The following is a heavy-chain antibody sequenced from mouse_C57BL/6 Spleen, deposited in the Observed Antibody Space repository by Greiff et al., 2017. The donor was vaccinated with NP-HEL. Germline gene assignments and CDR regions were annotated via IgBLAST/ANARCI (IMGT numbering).Heavy chain of an antibody. CDR2: IDPSDSYT. V-gene: IGHV1-69*01. D-gene: IGHD1-1*02. Sequence: QVQLKQPGAELVMPGASVKLSCKASGYTFTSYWMHWVKQRPGQGLEWIGEIDPSDSYTNYNQKFKGKSTLTVDKSSSTAYMQLSSLTSEDSAVYYCARKGGLWSLDYWGQGTTLTVSS. J-gene: IGHJ2*01. CDR3: ARKGGLWSLDY. CDR1: GYTFTSYW.